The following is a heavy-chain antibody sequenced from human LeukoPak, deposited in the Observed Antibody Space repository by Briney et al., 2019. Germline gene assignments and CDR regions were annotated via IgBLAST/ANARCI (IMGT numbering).Heavy chain of an antibody. V-gene: IGHV3-23*01. CDR1: GFTFRSYA. D-gene: IGHD6-13*01. J-gene: IGHJ4*02. CDR2: IRDSGDVT. Sequence: GGSLRLSCAASGFTFRSYAMTWVRQAPAKGLQWVSTIRDSGDVTYYTDSVQGRFTMSRDNSKNTLSLQMNSLRAEDTALYYCAKDKLGAGGQSDYWGQGTLVTVSS. CDR3: AKDKLGAGGQSDY.